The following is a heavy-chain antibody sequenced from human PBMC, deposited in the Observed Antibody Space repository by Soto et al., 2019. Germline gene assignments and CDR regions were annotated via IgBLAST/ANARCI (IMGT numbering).Heavy chain of an antibody. CDR2: ISYDGSNK. CDR1: GFTFRSYA. Sequence: GGSLRLSCGASGFTFRSYAMHWVRQTPGKGLEWVAVISYDGSNKHYADSVKGRFSISRDNSKNMLYLQMDSLSTEDTAVYYCVRSMIIVVRLIGLDYWGQGTLVTV. J-gene: IGHJ4*02. D-gene: IGHD3-22*01. CDR3: VRSMIIVVRLIGLDY. V-gene: IGHV3-30-3*01.